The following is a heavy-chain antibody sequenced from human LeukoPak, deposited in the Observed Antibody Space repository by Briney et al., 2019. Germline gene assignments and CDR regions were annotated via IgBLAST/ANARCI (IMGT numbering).Heavy chain of an antibody. J-gene: IGHJ5*01. CDR3: ARDLWNFYDDSGYNRDFDS. CDR2: IGTYGGDT. V-gene: IGHV1-18*01. Sequence: ASVKVSCKATSRISWVRQTPGQGLEWMGWIGTYGGDTYYAQKFQGRITVTTDTSTSTVYMELRNLRSDDTAVYYCARDLWNFYDDSGYNRDFDSWGQGTLVTVSS. D-gene: IGHD3-22*01. CDR1: TSR.